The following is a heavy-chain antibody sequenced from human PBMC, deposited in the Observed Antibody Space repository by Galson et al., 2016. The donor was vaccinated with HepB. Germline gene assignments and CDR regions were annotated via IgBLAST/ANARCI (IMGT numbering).Heavy chain of an antibody. Sequence: SLRLSCAASGFTVSSNYMSWVRQAPGKGLEWVAVFSYDGSNKYCADSVKGRFTISRDNVKNTLWLQMSGLRVDDTSMYYCASGYTSGVWGQGTMVTVSS. V-gene: IGHV3-30*03. D-gene: IGHD6-19*01. CDR3: ASGYTSGV. J-gene: IGHJ3*01. CDR2: FSYDGSNK. CDR1: GFTVSSNY.